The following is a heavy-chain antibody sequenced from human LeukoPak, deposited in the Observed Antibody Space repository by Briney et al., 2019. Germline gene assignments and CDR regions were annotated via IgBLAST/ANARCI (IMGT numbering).Heavy chain of an antibody. D-gene: IGHD2-2*03. CDR1: GFTFSSYW. J-gene: IGHJ3*02. V-gene: IGHV3-74*01. Sequence: SGGSLRLSCAASGFTFSSYWMHWVRQAPGKGLVWVSRINSDGSSTSYADSVKGRFTISRDNAKNTLYLQMNSLRAEDTAVYYCASLDIVVVPAANGGDAFDIWGQGTMVTVSS. CDR3: ASLDIVVVPAANGGDAFDI. CDR2: INSDGSST.